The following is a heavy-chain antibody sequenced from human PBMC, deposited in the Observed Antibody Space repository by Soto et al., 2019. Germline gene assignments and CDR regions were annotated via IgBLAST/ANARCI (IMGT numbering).Heavy chain of an antibody. Sequence: QLQLQESGPGLVKPSETLSLSCTVSGGSISSSSYYWGWIRQPPGKGLEWIGSIYYSGSTYYHPSLKSRVTISVDTSKNQFSLKLSSVTAAETAVYYCARITGGYYYYYYLDVWGKGTTVSVSS. CDR2: IYYSGST. CDR1: GGSISSSSYY. J-gene: IGHJ6*03. D-gene: IGHD1-20*01. V-gene: IGHV4-39*01. CDR3: ARITGGYYYYYYLDV.